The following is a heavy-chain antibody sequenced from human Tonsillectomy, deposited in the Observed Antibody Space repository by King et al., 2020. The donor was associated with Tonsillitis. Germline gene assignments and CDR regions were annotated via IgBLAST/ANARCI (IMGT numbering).Heavy chain of an antibody. Sequence: VQLQESGPGLVKPSETLSLTCTVSGGSISSYYWSWIRQPPGKGLEWIWYIYYSGSTNYNPSLKSRVTISVDTSKNQFSLKLSSVTAADTAVYFCARIGGGGSSIKYDYWGQGTLVTVSS. D-gene: IGHD1-26*01. CDR1: GGSISSYY. CDR2: IYYSGST. CDR3: ARIGGGGSSIKYDY. J-gene: IGHJ4*02. V-gene: IGHV4-59*01.